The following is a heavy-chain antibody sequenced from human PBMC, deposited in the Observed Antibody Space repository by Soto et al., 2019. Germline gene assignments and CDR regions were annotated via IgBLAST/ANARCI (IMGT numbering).Heavy chain of an antibody. CDR3: ARDEFAYYYDSSGLFDY. Sequence: GGSLRLSCAASGFTFSSHAMHWVRQAPGKGLEWVAVISYDGSNKYYADSVKGRFTISRDNSKNTLYLQMNSLRAEDTAVYYCARDEFAYYYDSSGLFDYWGQGTLVTVSS. CDR2: ISYDGSNK. CDR1: GFTFSSHA. D-gene: IGHD3-22*01. J-gene: IGHJ4*02. V-gene: IGHV3-30-3*01.